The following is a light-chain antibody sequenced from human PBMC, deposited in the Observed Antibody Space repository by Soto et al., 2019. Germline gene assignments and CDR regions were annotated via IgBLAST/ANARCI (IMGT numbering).Light chain of an antibody. Sequence: QSALTQPASVSGSPGQSITISCTGTSSDVGGYNYVSWYQQHPGKAPKLMIYDVSNRPSGVSNRFSGSKSGNTASLTISGLPADDEADYYCSSYTSSSTYVFGTGTKVTVL. J-gene: IGLJ1*01. CDR3: SSYTSSSTYV. CDR2: DVS. V-gene: IGLV2-14*01. CDR1: SSDVGGYNY.